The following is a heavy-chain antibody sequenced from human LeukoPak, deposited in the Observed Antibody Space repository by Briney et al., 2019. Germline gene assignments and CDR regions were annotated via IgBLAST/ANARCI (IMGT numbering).Heavy chain of an antibody. CDR1: GGSFSGYY. D-gene: IGHD3-3*01. Sequence: TLSLTCAVYGGSFSGYYWSWIRQPPGKGLEWIGEINHSGSTNYNPSLKSRVTISVDTSKNQFSLKLSSVTAADTAVYYCARRTTYYDCWSGYPRYYFDYWGQGTLVTVSS. V-gene: IGHV4-34*01. CDR2: INHSGST. CDR3: ARRTTYYDCWSGYPRYYFDY. J-gene: IGHJ4*02.